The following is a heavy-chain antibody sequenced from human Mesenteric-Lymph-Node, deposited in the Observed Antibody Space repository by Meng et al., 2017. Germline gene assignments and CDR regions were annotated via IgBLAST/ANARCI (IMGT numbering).Heavy chain of an antibody. CDR2: ISRDRTTT. V-gene: IGHV3-74*01. D-gene: IGHD3-10*01. CDR1: GFIFSDYW. CDR3: ARDMVWFGAHGNY. J-gene: IGHJ4*02. Sequence: GGSLRLSCAASGFIFSDYWMHWVRQAPGKGLEWISRISRDRTTTTYADSVRGRFTISRDNAVNTVYLQMNSLRAEDTAVYYCARDMVWFGAHGNYWGQGTLVTVSS.